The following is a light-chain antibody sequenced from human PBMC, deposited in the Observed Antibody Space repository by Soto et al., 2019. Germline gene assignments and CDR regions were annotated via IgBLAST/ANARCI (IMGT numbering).Light chain of an antibody. V-gene: IGLV2-14*01. CDR3: SSYTSTSTYV. CDR1: SSDIGAYNY. J-gene: IGLJ1*01. CDR2: HVS. Sequence: QSALTQPASVSGPPGQSITISCTGTSSDIGAYNYVSWYQQYPGKAPRLIIYHVSNPPSGVSDRFSGSKSGNSASLTISGLQAEDEADYYCSSYTSTSTYVFGTGTKVTVL.